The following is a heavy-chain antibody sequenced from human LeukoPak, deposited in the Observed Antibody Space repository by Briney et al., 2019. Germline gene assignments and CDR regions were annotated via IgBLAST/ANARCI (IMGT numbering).Heavy chain of an antibody. CDR3: ARTGSIVGATYYFDY. V-gene: IGHV3-74*01. CDR2: INSDGSST. J-gene: IGHJ4*02. D-gene: IGHD1-26*01. CDR1: GFTFSSYW. Sequence: GGSLRLSCAASGFTFSSYWMHWVRQAPGKGLVWVSRINSDGSSTSYADSVKGRFAISRDNAKNTLYLQMNSLRAEDTAVYYCARTGSIVGATYYFDYWGQGTLVTVSS.